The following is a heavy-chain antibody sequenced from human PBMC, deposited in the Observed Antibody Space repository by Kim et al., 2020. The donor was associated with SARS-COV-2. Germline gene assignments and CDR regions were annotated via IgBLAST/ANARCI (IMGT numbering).Heavy chain of an antibody. D-gene: IGHD5-12*01. Sequence: SETLSLTCTVSGYSISSGYYWGWIRQPPGKGLEWIGSIYHSGSTYYNPSLKSRVTISVDTSKNQFSLKLSSVTAADTAVYYCAREDSGYLRFSWCFDLWG. J-gene: IGHJ2*01. CDR2: IYHSGST. CDR1: GYSISSGYY. V-gene: IGHV4-38-2*02. CDR3: AREDSGYLRFSWCFDL.